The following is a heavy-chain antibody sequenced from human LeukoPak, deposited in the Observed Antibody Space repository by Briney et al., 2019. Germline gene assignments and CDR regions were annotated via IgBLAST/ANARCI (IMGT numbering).Heavy chain of an antibody. Sequence: SETLSLTCAVYGGSFSGYYWSWIRQPPGKGLEWIGEINHSGSTNYNPSLKSRVTISVDTSKNQFSLKLSSVTAADTAVYYCPRGPLLRRFDYWGQGTLVTVSS. CDR1: GGSFSGYY. CDR3: PRGPLLRRFDY. V-gene: IGHV4-34*01. J-gene: IGHJ4*02. CDR2: INHSGST.